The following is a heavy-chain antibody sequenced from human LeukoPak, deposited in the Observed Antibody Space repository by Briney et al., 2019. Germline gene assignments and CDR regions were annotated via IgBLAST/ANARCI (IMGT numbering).Heavy chain of an antibody. CDR2: ISSNGGST. D-gene: IGHD1-26*01. V-gene: IGHV3-64*01. CDR3: AREEGEATRRYFDY. J-gene: IGHJ4*02. CDR1: GFTFSSYA. Sequence: GRSLRLSCAASGFTFSSYAMHWVRQAPGKGLEYVSAISSNGGSTYYANSVKGRFTISRDNSKNTLYLQMGSLRAEDMAVYYCAREEGEATRRYFDYWGQGTLVTVSS.